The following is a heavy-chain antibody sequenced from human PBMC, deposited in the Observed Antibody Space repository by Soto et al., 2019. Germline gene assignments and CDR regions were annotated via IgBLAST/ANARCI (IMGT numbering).Heavy chain of an antibody. D-gene: IGHD4-17*01. CDR3: ARQRANYGDYAYGMDV. J-gene: IGHJ6*02. V-gene: IGHV4-4*02. CDR2: IYNSGST. Sequence: QVQLQESGPGLVKPSGTLSLTCAVSGGSISSSNWWSWVRQPPGKGLEGIGEIYNSGSTNYNPTLKSGVTISVGKSTNQCSLKLSSVTAADTAVYYCARQRANYGDYAYGMDVWGQGTTVTVSS. CDR1: GGSISSSNW.